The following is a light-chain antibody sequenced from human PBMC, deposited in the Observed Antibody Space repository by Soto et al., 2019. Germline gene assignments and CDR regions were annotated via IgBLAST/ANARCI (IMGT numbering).Light chain of an antibody. J-gene: IGKJ1*01. V-gene: IGKV3-15*01. Sequence: EIVMTQSPATLSVSPGERATLSCRASQSVSSNLAWYQQKPGQAPRLLIYGPSTRATGIPARFSGSGSGTEFTRTSSSLQSEDSAVYYCQQFKSWPGTFGQGTKVEIK. CDR1: QSVSSN. CDR3: QQFKSWPGT. CDR2: GPS.